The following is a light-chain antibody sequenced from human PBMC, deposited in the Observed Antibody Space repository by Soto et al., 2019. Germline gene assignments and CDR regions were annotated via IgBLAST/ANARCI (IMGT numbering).Light chain of an antibody. Sequence: DIQLTQSPSLLSASVGDRVTITCRASQGISTSLAWYQQKPGKAPTLLIYAASTVQSGVPSRFSGSGSGTDFTLTISSLQPEDFATFYCQQVHNYPFTFGGGTKVSIK. CDR2: AAS. CDR1: QGISTS. J-gene: IGKJ4*01. CDR3: QQVHNYPFT. V-gene: IGKV1-9*01.